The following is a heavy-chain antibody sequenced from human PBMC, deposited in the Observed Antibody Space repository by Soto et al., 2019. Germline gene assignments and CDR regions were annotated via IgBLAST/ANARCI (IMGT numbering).Heavy chain of an antibody. Sequence: EVQLLESGGGLVQPGGSLRLSCAASGFTFSSYAMSWVRQAPGKGLEWVSAISGGDDSTYYADSVKGRFTISRDNSKNTLYLQMNSLRAEDTAVYYCARGRTSSSPHPDYWGQGTLVTVSS. CDR3: ARGRTSSSPHPDY. CDR2: ISGGDDST. V-gene: IGHV3-23*01. CDR1: GFTFSSYA. J-gene: IGHJ4*02.